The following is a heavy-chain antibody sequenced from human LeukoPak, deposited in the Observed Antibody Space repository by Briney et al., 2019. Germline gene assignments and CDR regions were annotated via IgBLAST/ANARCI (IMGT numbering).Heavy chain of an antibody. D-gene: IGHD3-3*01. CDR2: FDPEDGET. V-gene: IGHV1-24*01. J-gene: IGHJ3*02. CDR1: GYTLTELS. CDR3: AGGVGITIFGVVPGTFDI. Sequence: ASVKVSCKVSGYTLTELSMHWMRQAPGKGLELMGGFDPEDGETIYAQKFQGRVTMTEDTSTDKAYMELSSLRSEDTAVYYCAGGVGITIFGVVPGTFDIWGQGTMVTASS.